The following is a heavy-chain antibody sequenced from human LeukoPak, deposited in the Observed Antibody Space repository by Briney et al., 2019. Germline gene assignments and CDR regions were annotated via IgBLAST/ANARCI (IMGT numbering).Heavy chain of an antibody. J-gene: IGHJ4*02. Sequence: ASVKVSCKASGYTFTSYGISWGRQAPGQGLEWMGWISAYNGNTNYTQKLQGRVTMTTDTSTSTAYMELRSLRSDDTAVYYCARGGPAARLITFGGVTDYWGQGTLVTVSS. CDR2: ISAYNGNT. CDR3: ARGGPAARLITFGGVTDY. D-gene: IGHD3-16*01. V-gene: IGHV1-18*01. CDR1: GYTFTSYG.